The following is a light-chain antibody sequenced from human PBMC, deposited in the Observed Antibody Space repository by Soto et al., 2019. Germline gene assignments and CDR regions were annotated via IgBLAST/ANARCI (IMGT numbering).Light chain of an antibody. J-gene: IGKJ2*01. CDR1: QRISSW. CDR3: QQYNSY. Sequence: DIQMTQSPSTLSASVGDRVTITCRASQRISSWLAWYQQKPGKAPKLLIYDASSLESGVPSRFSGSGSGTEFTLTISSLQPAAFETYYCQQYNSYFGQGTKLEIK. V-gene: IGKV1-5*01. CDR2: DAS.